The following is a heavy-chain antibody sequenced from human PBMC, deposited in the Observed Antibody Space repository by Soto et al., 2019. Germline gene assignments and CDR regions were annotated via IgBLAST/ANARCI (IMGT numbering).Heavy chain of an antibody. J-gene: IGHJ4*02. CDR2: INAGNGNT. Sequence: ASVKVSCKASGYTFTSYAMHWVRQAPGQRLEWMGWINAGNGNTKYSQKFQGRVTITRDTSASTAYMELSSLRSEDTVVYYCARDLGYALPDYWGQGTLVTLSS. CDR1: GYTFTSYA. D-gene: IGHD2-15*01. CDR3: ARDLGYALPDY. V-gene: IGHV1-3*01.